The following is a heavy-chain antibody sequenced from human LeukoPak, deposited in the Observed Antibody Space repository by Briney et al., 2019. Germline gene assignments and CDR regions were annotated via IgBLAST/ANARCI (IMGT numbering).Heavy chain of an antibody. D-gene: IGHD2-2*02. CDR1: GFTFSSYS. J-gene: IGHJ4*02. CDR3: ARDLWGVSAAIHYFDY. V-gene: IGHV3-21*01. Sequence: GGSLRLSCAASGFTFSSYSMNWVRQAPGKGLEWVSSISSSSSYIYYADSVKGRFTISRDNAKNSLYLQMNSLRAEDTAVYYCARDLWGVSAAIHYFDYWGQGTLVTVSS. CDR2: ISSSSSYI.